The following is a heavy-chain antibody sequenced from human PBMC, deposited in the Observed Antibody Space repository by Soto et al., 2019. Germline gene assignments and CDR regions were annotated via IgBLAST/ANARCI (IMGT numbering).Heavy chain of an antibody. V-gene: IGHV1-69*01. CDR3: ARELLWQLVRAWYYYGMDV. CDR1: GGTFSSYA. Sequence: QVQLVQSGAEVKKPGSSVKVSCKASGGTFSSYAISWVRQAPGQGLEWMGGIIPIFGTANYAQKFQGRVTITADESTSTAYMELSSLRSEDTAVYYCARELLWQLVRAWYYYGMDVWGQGTTVTVSS. D-gene: IGHD6-6*01. CDR2: IIPIFGTA. J-gene: IGHJ6*02.